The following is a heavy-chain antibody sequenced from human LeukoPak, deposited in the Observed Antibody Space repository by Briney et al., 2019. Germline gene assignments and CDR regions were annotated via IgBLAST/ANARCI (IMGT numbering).Heavy chain of an antibody. CDR2: ISGYNDNT. CDR3: ARDGVAVAELLDY. D-gene: IGHD6-19*01. CDR1: GYTFSTYG. J-gene: IGHJ4*02. V-gene: IGHV1-18*01. Sequence: ASVKVSCKASGYTFSTYGISWVRQAPGQGLEWMGWISGYNDNTNSAQKFQGRVTMTTDTPTRTAYMELRSLRSDDTAVYYCARDGVAVAELLDYWGQGTLVTVSS.